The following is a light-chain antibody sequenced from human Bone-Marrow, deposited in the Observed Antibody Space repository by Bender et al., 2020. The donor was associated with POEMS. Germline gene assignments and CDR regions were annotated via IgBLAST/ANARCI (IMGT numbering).Light chain of an antibody. J-gene: IGLJ1*01. CDR2: EAF. CDR1: RRDLDNYNF. V-gene: IGLV2-8*01. CDR3: CSYTRSNTEV. Sequence: QSALTQPPSASGYLGQSVTISCTGPRRDLDNYNFVSWYQQHPRKAPRLLIYEAFKRPSGVPGRFSGSKSGNTASLTVSGLQAEDEADYYCCSYTRSNTEVFGTGTKVTVL.